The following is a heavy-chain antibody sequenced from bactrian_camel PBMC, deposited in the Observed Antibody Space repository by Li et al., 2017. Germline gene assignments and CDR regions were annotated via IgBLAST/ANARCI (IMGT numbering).Heavy chain of an antibody. CDR2: IDSNDNT. Sequence: QLVESGGGSVQAGGSLRLSCAASELSRTNYCLGWFRQAPGTEREPVASIDSNDNTNYLDSVKGRFTISKDYNNNTLYLRMNSLRPDDTATYFCAADEDAPKRTRSLMSTYTYWGQGTQVTVS. J-gene: IGHJ4*01. V-gene: IGHV3-2*01. CDR1: ELSRTNYC. CDR3: AADEDAPKRTRSLMSTYTY. D-gene: IGHD1*01.